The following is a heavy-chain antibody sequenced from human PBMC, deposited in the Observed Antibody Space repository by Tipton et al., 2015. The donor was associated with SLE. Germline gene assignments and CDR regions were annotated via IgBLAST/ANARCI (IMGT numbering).Heavy chain of an antibody. CDR1: GGSISSYY. Sequence: TLSLTCTVSGGSISSYYWSWIRQPPGKGLEWIGYIYYSGSTNYNPSLKSRVTISVDTSKNQFSLKLSSVTPADTAVYYCARSLWFGELLNWFDPWGQGTLVTVSS. CDR3: ARSLWFGELLNWFDP. J-gene: IGHJ5*02. D-gene: IGHD3-10*01. V-gene: IGHV4-59*01. CDR2: IYYSGST.